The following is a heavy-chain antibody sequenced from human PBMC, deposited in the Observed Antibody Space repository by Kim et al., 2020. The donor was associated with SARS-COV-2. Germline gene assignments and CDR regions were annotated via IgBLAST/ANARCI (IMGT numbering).Heavy chain of an antibody. D-gene: IGHD4-17*01. CDR3: ARARVRCDYRYFTMYF. CDR1: GFIFDNYT. J-gene: IGHJ2*01. CDR2: LSWDSSRT. V-gene: IGHV3-43*01. Sequence: GGSLRLSCAASGFIFDNYTMHWVRQAPGQGLEWVSVLSWDSSRTQYAKSVRGRFIVSRDNSKNTLYLQMNSLTLEDSALYFCARARVRCDYRYFTMYF.